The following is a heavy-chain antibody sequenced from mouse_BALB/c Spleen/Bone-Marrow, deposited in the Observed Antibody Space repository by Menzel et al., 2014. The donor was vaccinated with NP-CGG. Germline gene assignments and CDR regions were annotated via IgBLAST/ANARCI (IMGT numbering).Heavy chain of an antibody. CDR1: GFNIKDTY. V-gene: IGHV14-3*02. J-gene: IGHJ4*01. CDR2: IGPANGNT. D-gene: IGHD4-1*01. Sequence: VQLQQPGAELVKPGGSGKLSCTGSGFNIKDTYMPWVKKRPEQGLEWIGRIGPANGNTKYDTKFQGKATITADTSSNTAYLQLSSLTSEDTAVYYCARWEYYAMDYWGQGTSVTVSS. CDR3: ARWEYYAMDY.